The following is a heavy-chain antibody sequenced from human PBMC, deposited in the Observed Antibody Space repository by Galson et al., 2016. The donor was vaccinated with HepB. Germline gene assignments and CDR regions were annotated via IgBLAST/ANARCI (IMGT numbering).Heavy chain of an antibody. J-gene: IGHJ4*02. CDR2: ISYDGDTK. Sequence: SLRLSCAASGFTFSTYGMHWVRQAPGKGLEWVAVISYDGDTKYHAASVKGRVTISRDNSKNTLYLQMHRLRFEDTAVYYCARDPRQWQRGYNYGFEYWGQGTLVSVSS. V-gene: IGHV3-30*03. CDR3: ARDPRQWQRGYNYGFEY. CDR1: GFTFSTYG. D-gene: IGHD5-18*01.